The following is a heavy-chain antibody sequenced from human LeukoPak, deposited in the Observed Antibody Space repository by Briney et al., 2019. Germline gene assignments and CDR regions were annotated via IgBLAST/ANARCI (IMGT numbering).Heavy chain of an antibody. Sequence: ASVKVSCKASGYTFTSYYMHWVRQAPGQGLEWMGIINPSGGSTSYAQKFQGRVTMTRDTSTSTVYMELSSLRSEDTAVYYCARVSMVRGVMYNWFDPWGQGTLVTVSP. CDR2: INPSGGST. CDR3: ARVSMVRGVMYNWFDP. J-gene: IGHJ5*02. CDR1: GYTFTSYY. V-gene: IGHV1-46*03. D-gene: IGHD3-10*01.